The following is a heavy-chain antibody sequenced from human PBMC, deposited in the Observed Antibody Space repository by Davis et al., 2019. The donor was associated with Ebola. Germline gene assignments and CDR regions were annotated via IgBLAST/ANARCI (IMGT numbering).Heavy chain of an antibody. D-gene: IGHD1-14*01. CDR1: GFTFSSYG. CDR2: IWYDGSNK. Sequence: GESLKISCAASGFTFSSYGMHCVRQAPGKGLEWVAVIWYDGSNKYYADSVKGRFTISRDNSKNTLYLQMNSLRAEDTAVYYCARDLLPPDLTTYYYYYGMDVWGQGTTVTVSS. J-gene: IGHJ6*02. V-gene: IGHV3-33*01. CDR3: ARDLLPPDLTTYYYYYGMDV.